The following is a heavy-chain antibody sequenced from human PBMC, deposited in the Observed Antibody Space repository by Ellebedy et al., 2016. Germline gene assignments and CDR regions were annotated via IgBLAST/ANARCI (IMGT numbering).Heavy chain of an antibody. V-gene: IGHV4-39*07. J-gene: IGHJ5*02. CDR2: IYYSGST. CDR3: ARGDYDILT. CDR1: GGSISSSSYY. D-gene: IGHD3-9*01. Sequence: SETLSLTXTVSGGSISSSSYYWGWIRQPPGKGLEWIGSIYYSGSTYYNPSLKSRVTISVDTSKNQFSLKLSSVTAADTAVYYCARGDYDILTWGQGTLVTVSS.